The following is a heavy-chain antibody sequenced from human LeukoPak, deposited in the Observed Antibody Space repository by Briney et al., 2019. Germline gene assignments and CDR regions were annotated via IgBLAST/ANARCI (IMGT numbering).Heavy chain of an antibody. J-gene: IGHJ4*02. CDR3: ARGDSSGWYVSNYFDY. Sequence: SETLSLTCTVSGGSISSYYWSWIRQPPGKGLEWIGYIYYSGSTNYNPSLKGRVTISVDTSKNQFSLKLSSVTAADTAVYYCARGDSSGWYVSNYFDYWGQGTLVTVSS. V-gene: IGHV4-59*01. CDR1: GGSISSYY. CDR2: IYYSGST. D-gene: IGHD6-19*01.